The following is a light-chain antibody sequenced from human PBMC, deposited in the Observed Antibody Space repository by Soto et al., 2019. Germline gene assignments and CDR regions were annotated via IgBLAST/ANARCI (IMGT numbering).Light chain of an antibody. Sequence: DIQMTQSPSSLCASVGDRVTITCRASQSISSYLNWYQHKPGKAPKVLISEASTLQSGVPSRFSGSGSGTDFTLTITSLQPEDFATYYCQQSYNTPRTFGQGTKVDI. J-gene: IGKJ1*01. CDR3: QQSYNTPRT. CDR1: QSISSY. V-gene: IGKV1-39*01. CDR2: EAS.